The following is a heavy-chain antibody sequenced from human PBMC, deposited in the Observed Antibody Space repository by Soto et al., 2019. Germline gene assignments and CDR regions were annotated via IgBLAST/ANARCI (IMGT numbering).Heavy chain of an antibody. CDR3: ASDRGGVCSSTACYRLFDP. Sequence: SETLSLTCAVSGGSISSGGYSWSWIRQPPGKGLEWIGYIYHSGTTYYYNPSLKSRVTMSVDRSKNQFSLKLSSVTAADTAVYYCASDRGGVCSSTACYRLFDPWGQGTLVTVSS. J-gene: IGHJ5*02. D-gene: IGHD2-2*01. CDR1: GGSISSGGYS. CDR2: IYHSGTTY. V-gene: IGHV4-30-2*01.